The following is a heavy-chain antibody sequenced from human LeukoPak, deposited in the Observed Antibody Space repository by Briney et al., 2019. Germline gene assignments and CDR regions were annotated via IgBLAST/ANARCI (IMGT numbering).Heavy chain of an antibody. CDR1: GGTFSSYA. J-gene: IGHJ3*02. Sequence: ASVKVSCKASGGTFSSYAISWARQAPGQGLEWMGGIIPIFGTANHAQKFQGRVTITADESTRTAYMELSSVRSEDTAVYYCARDSGLYYYDSSGPNDAFDIWGQGRMVTVSS. CDR2: IIPIFGTA. D-gene: IGHD3-22*01. CDR3: ARDSGLYYYDSSGPNDAFDI. V-gene: IGHV1-69*01.